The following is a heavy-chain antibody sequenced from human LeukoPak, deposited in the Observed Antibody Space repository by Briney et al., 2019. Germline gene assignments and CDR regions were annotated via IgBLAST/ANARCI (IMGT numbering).Heavy chain of an antibody. CDR3: ARSGSSYYSPNFDY. CDR2: IYISGTT. V-gene: IGHV4-4*07. CDR1: GGSISSYY. Sequence: SETLSLTCTVSGGSISSYYWSWIRQPAGKGLEWIGRIYISGTTNYSPSLKSRVTISIDTSKNQFSLKLSSVSAADTAVYYCARSGSSYYSPNFDYWGQGTLVTVSS. D-gene: IGHD2-15*01. J-gene: IGHJ4*02.